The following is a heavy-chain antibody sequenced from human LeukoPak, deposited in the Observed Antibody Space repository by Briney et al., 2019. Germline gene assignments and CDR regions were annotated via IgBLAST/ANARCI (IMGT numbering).Heavy chain of an antibody. J-gene: IGHJ4*02. V-gene: IGHV4-39*07. Sequence: SETLSLTCTVSGGSLSSSSYYWGWIRQPPGKGLEWIGSIYYSGSTNYNPSLKSRVTISVDTSKNQFSLKLSSVTAADTAVYFCARDPDYYGSGEIGYWGQGTLVTVSS. CDR3: ARDPDYYGSGEIGY. CDR2: IYYSGST. CDR1: GGSLSSSSYY. D-gene: IGHD3-10*01.